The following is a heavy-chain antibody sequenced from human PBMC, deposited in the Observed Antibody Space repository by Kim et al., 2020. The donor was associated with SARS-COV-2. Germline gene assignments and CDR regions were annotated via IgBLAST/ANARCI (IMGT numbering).Heavy chain of an antibody. CDR2: ISSSGGNT. CDR3: AKDEAQRYCSSIICSDHNVWSDY. J-gene: IGHJ4*02. D-gene: IGHD2-2*01. CDR1: GFTFSSYA. V-gene: IGHV3-23*01. Sequence: GGSLRLSCAASGFTFSSYAMAWVRQAPGKGLEWVSGISSSGGNTYYADSVKGRFTISRDDSKNTLYLQMSSLRAEDTAVYYCAKDEAQRYCSSIICSDHNVWSDYWGQGTLVTVSS.